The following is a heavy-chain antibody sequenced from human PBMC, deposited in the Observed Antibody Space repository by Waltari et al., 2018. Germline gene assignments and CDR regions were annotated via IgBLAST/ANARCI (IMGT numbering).Heavy chain of an antibody. CDR2: IYSGGST. CDR1: GFTFSSYA. D-gene: IGHD1-7*01. J-gene: IGHJ2*01. CDR3: AKDITGTTRYFDH. Sequence: EVQLLESGGGLVQPGGSLRLSCAASGFTFSSYAMSWVRQAPGKGLEWVSVIYSGGSTYYADSVKGRFTISRDNSKNTLYLQMNSLRAEDTAVYYCAKDITGTTRYFDHWGRGTLVTVSS. V-gene: IGHV3-23*03.